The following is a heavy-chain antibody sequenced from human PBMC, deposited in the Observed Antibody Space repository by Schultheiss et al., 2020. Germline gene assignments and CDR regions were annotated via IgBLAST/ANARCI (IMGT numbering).Heavy chain of an antibody. J-gene: IGHJ4*02. CDR2: ISKSGGPI. CDR1: GFVVSDYY. D-gene: IGHD6-13*01. Sequence: GESLKISCAASGFVVSDYYMSWIRQAPGKGLEWISSISKSGGPIYYADSVKGRFTISRDNAYNSLYLQMNSLIAEDTAVYYCASDRENSNWYYYWGQGALVTVSS. CDR3: ASDRENSNWYYY. V-gene: IGHV3-11*01.